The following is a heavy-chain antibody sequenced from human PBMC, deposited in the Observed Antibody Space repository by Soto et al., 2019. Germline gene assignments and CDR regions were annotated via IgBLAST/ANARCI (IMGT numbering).Heavy chain of an antibody. D-gene: IGHD3-9*01. CDR3: ARESVYYDILPGPFYYYYGMDV. CDR2: IYYSGST. J-gene: IGHJ6*02. V-gene: IGHV4-59*01. Sequence: SETLSLTCTVSGGSISSYYWSWIRQPPGKGLEWIGYIYYSGSTNYNPSLKSRVTISVDTSKNQFSLKLSSVTAADTAVYYCARESVYYDILPGPFYYYYGMDVWGQGTTVT. CDR1: GGSISSYY.